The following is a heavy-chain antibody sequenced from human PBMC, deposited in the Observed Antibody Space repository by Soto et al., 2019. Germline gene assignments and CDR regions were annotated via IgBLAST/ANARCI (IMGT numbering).Heavy chain of an antibody. J-gene: IGHJ6*03. Sequence: QVQLLQSGAEVKKPGASVKVSCKASGYTFTNYGITWVRQAPGQGLEWMGWISAYNGNTHYTQRLPGRVTMTTDTSTSTAYMELRGLRSDDTAVYYWARVRQLVGYFYYYMDVWGEGTTVTVSS. D-gene: IGHD6-6*01. V-gene: IGHV1-18*01. CDR3: ARVRQLVGYFYYYMDV. CDR1: GYTFTNYG. CDR2: ISAYNGNT.